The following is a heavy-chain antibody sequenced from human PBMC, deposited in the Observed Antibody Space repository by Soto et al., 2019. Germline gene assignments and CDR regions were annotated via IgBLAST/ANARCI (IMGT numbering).Heavy chain of an antibody. CDR1: GFSLSTRGVG. V-gene: IGHV2-5*02. CDR3: AHRSRGYAYYFDQ. J-gene: IGHJ4*02. Sequence: QITLKESGPTLVKSTQTLTLTCSFSGFSLSTRGVGVGWIRQPPGKALEWLALIFWDDDKWYSPSLRSRLTITEDTSKNQVLLIMTNMDPVDTATYYCAHRSRGYAYYFDQWGQGTLVTVSS. D-gene: IGHD5-12*01. CDR2: IFWDDDK.